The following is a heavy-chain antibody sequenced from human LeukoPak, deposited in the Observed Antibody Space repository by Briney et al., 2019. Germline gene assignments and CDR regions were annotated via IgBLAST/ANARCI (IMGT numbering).Heavy chain of an antibody. CDR3: ARRSEDYSGNPGYFDY. CDR2: INHGGST. V-gene: IGHV4-34*01. CDR1: GGSFSGYY. J-gene: IGHJ4*02. D-gene: IGHD4-23*01. Sequence: SETLSLTCAVYGGSFSGYYWSWIRQPPGKGLEWIGEINHGGSTNYNPSLKSRVTISVDTSKNQFSLKLSSVTAADTAMYYCARRSEDYSGNPGYFDYWGQGALVIVSS.